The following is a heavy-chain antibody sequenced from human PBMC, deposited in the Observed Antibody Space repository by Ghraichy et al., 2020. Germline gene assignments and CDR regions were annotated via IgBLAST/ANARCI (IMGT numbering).Heavy chain of an antibody. CDR3: ARVHCSNSTCFFPDAFDM. Sequence: SETLSLTCTVSGGSISSSSYYWGWIRQPPGKGLEWIGNIYYSGSTYYNPSLKSRVTISVDTSKNQFSLKLNSVTAADTAVYYCARVHCSNSTCFFPDAFDMWGQGTVVTVSS. V-gene: IGHV4-39*01. CDR1: GGSISSSSYY. D-gene: IGHD2-2*01. CDR2: IYYSGST. J-gene: IGHJ3*02.